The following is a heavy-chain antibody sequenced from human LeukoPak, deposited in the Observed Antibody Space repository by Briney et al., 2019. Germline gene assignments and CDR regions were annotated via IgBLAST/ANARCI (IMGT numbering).Heavy chain of an antibody. J-gene: IGHJ4*02. Sequence: GGSLRLSCAASGFTFDDDAMHWVRQAPGKGLEWVSGISWNSGSIGYADSVKGRFTISRDNAKNSLYLQMNSLRAEDTALYYCAKDLHSGYDSPPIFDYWGQGTLVTVSS. CDR1: GFTFDDDA. D-gene: IGHD5-12*01. CDR2: ISWNSGSI. V-gene: IGHV3-9*01. CDR3: AKDLHSGYDSPPIFDY.